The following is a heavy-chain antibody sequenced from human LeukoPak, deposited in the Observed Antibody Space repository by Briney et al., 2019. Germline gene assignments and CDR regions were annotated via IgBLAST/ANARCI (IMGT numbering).Heavy chain of an antibody. CDR3: AREAQEGGIDC. Sequence: PGGSLRLSCAASGFTFSSNWMRWVRQAPGKGRGWVANIEQDAREKYYVDSVKGRFTISRDNANISLYLQMNSLRPEDTVVYYCAREAQEGGIDCWGQGTLVTVSS. D-gene: IGHD3-16*01. CDR1: GFTFSSNW. CDR2: IEQDAREK. V-gene: IGHV3-7*03. J-gene: IGHJ4*02.